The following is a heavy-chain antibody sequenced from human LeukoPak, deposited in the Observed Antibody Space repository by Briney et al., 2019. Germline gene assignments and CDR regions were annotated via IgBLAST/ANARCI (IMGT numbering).Heavy chain of an antibody. V-gene: IGHV3-30*02. CDR3: AKDHTAMVNRATYYFDY. Sequence: GGSLRLSCAASGFTFSSYGMHWVRQAPGKGLEWVAFIRYDGSNKYYADSVKGRFTISRDNSKNTLYLQMNSLRAEDTAVYYCAKDHTAMVNRATYYFDYWGQGTLVTVSS. D-gene: IGHD5-18*01. J-gene: IGHJ4*02. CDR2: IRYDGSNK. CDR1: GFTFSSYG.